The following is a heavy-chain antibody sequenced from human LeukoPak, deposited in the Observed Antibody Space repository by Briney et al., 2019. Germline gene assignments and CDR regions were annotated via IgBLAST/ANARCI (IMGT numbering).Heavy chain of an antibody. D-gene: IGHD2-2*01. Sequence: ASVKVSCKASGYTFTSYGISWVRQAPGQGLEWMGWISAYNGNTNYAQKLQGRVTTTTDTSTSTAYMELRSLRSDDTAVYYCARLRFVVVPAAIDYWGQGTLVTVSS. J-gene: IGHJ4*02. CDR2: ISAYNGNT. CDR3: ARLRFVVVPAAIDY. V-gene: IGHV1-18*01. CDR1: GYTFTSYG.